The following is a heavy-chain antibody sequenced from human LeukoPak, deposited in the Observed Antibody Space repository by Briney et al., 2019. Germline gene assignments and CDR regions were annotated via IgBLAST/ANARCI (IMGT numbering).Heavy chain of an antibody. CDR1: GFTFSSYS. V-gene: IGHV3-48*04. D-gene: IGHD3-22*01. J-gene: IGHJ4*02. CDR3: ARDRGDYYDSSGYYQFDY. Sequence: PGGSLRLSCAASGFTFSSYSMNWVRQAPGKGLEWVSYISSSSSTIYYADSVKGRFTISRDNAKNSLYLQMSSLRAEDTAVYYCARDRGDYYDSSGYYQFDYWGQGTLVTVSS. CDR2: ISSSSSTI.